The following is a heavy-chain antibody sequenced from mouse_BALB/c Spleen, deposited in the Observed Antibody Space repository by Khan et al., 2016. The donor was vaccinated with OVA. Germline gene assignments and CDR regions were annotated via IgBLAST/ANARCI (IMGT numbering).Heavy chain of an antibody. CDR2: IRYDGNT. V-gene: IGHV3-6*02. D-gene: IGHD3-1*01. Sequence: EVQLQESGPGLVKPSQSLSLTCSVTGYSITNGYFWNWIRQFPGNNLEWMGYIRYDGNTNYNPSLKNRISITREPSKNQFFLTLNSVTPEDTATYYCARGGSSGPAWFTYWGQGTLVTVSA. CDR3: ARGGSSGPAWFTY. CDR1: GYSITNGYF. J-gene: IGHJ3*01.